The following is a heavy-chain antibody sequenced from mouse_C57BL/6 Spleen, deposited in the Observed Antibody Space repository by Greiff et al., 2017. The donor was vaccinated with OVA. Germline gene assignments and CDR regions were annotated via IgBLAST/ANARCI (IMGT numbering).Heavy chain of an antibody. CDR3: ARGETGTRGFAY. CDR2: IYPGDGDT. Sequence: VQLQESGPELVKPGASVKISCKASGYAFSSSWMNWVKQRPGKGLEWIGRIYPGDGDTNYNGKFKGKATLTADKSSSTAYMQLSSLTSEDSAVYFCARGETGTRGFAYWGQGTLVTVSA. J-gene: IGHJ3*01. D-gene: IGHD4-1*01. V-gene: IGHV1-82*01. CDR1: GYAFSSSW.